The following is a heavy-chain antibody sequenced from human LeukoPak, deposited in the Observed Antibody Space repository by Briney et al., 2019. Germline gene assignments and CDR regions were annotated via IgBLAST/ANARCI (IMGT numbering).Heavy chain of an antibody. CDR3: AEWDTAMAYFDY. CDR1: GFTFSSYA. J-gene: IGHJ4*02. V-gene: IGHV3-23*01. Sequence: GGSLRLSCVASGFTFSSYAMSWVRQAPGKGLEWVSAISGSGVSTYYADSVKGRFTISRDNSKNTLYLQMNSLRAEDTAVYYCAEWDTAMAYFDYWGQGTLVTVSS. CDR2: ISGSGVST. D-gene: IGHD5-18*01.